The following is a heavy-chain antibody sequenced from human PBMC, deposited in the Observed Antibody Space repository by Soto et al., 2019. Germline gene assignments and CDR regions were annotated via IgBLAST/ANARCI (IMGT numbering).Heavy chain of an antibody. J-gene: IGHJ4*02. CDR3: ASTSIATPGTGLDS. V-gene: IGHV4-59*01. CDR2: VYSGGSA. CDR1: PGSIYDYY. D-gene: IGHD3-22*01. Sequence: SETLSLTCNVFPGSIYDYYWSWIRKTPGMRLEWIGFVYSGGSAMYNPSFKSRVIISLETSKNQFSLTLTSLTAADSAMYYCASTSIATPGTGLDSWGQGALVTVSS.